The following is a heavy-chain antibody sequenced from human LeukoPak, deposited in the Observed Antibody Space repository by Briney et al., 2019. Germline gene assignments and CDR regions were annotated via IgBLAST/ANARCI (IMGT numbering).Heavy chain of an antibody. CDR1: GYTFTSYG. CDR3: ARRGRIVMVTAIPKDDAFDI. CDR2: INTYNGNT. Sequence: ASVKVSCKASGYTFTSYGISWVRQAPGQGLEWMGWINTYNGNTNYGQKFQGGVTMTTDTSTSTAYMELRSLRSDDTAVYYCARRGRIVMVTAIPKDDAFDIWGQGTMVTVSS. V-gene: IGHV1-18*01. J-gene: IGHJ3*02. D-gene: IGHD2-21*02.